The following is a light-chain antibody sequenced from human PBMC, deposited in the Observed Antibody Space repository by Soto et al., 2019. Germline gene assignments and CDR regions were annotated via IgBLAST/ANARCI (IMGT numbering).Light chain of an antibody. V-gene: IGLV1-40*01. J-gene: IGLJ1*01. CDR3: QSYDSSLSGYV. CDR1: SSNIGAGYD. CDR2: GNS. Sequence: QSVLTQPLAVSGAQLQRVTISCTGSSSNIGAGYDVHWYQQLPGTAPTLLISGNSNRPSGVPDRLSGSKSGTSASLAITGLRAEDEADYFCQSYDSSLSGYVFGTGTKVTVL.